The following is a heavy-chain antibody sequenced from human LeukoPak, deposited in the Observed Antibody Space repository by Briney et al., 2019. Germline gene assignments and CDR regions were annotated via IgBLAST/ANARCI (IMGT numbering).Heavy chain of an antibody. CDR2: IYYSGST. CDR3: ARDAHRRGYSYGYDY. J-gene: IGHJ4*02. D-gene: IGHD5-18*01. CDR1: GGSISSYY. V-gene: IGHV4-59*01. Sequence: PSETLSLTCTVSGGSISSYYWSWMRQPPGKGLEWIGYIYYSGSTNYNPSLKSRVTISVDTSKNQFSLKLSSVTAADTAVYYCARDAHRRGYSYGYDYWGQGTLVTVSS.